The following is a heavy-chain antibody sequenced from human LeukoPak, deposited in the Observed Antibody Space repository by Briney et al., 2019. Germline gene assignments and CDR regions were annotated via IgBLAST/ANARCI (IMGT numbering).Heavy chain of an antibody. CDR1: GFTFNSYS. V-gene: IGHV3-48*04. Sequence: GGSLRLSCAASGFTFNSYSMNWVRQAPGKGLEWVSYISSSSSTIYYADSVKGRFTISRDNAKNSLYLQMNSLRAEDTAVYYCARDRMDYEADYWGQGTLVTVSS. CDR3: ARDRMDYEADY. D-gene: IGHD4-17*01. J-gene: IGHJ4*02. CDR2: ISSSSSTI.